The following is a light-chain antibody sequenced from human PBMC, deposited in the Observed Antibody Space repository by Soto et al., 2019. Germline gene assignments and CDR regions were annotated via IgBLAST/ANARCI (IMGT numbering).Light chain of an antibody. Sequence: DIQLTQSPSFLSASVGDGVTITCRASQGISSYLAWYQQRPGKAPKLLIYAASTLQSGVPSRFSGSGSGTEFTFTISSLQPEDFATYYCQQFNSYPTFGGGTKVEIK. CDR2: AAS. CDR3: QQFNSYPT. CDR1: QGISSY. J-gene: IGKJ4*01. V-gene: IGKV1-9*01.